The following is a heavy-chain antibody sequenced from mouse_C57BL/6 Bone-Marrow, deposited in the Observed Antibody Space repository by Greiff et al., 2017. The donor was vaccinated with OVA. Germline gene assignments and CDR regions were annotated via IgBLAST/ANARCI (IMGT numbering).Heavy chain of an antibody. Sequence: EVKVVESGGDLVKPGGSLQLSCAASGFTFSSYGMSWVRQTPDKRLEWVATISSGGSYTYYPDSVTGRFTISRDNAKNTLYLQMSSLKSEDTAMYYCARQRAYYSNFYAMDYWGQGTSVTVSS. J-gene: IGHJ4*01. V-gene: IGHV5-6*01. CDR2: ISSGGSYT. CDR1: GFTFSSYG. CDR3: ARQRAYYSNFYAMDY. D-gene: IGHD2-5*01.